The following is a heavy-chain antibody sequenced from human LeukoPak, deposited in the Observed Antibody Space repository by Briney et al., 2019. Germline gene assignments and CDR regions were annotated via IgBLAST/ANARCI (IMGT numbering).Heavy chain of an antibody. V-gene: IGHV3-23*01. CDR1: GFTFSSYS. CDR2: ISGSGDST. D-gene: IGHD3-22*01. Sequence: GGSLRLSCAASGFTFSSYSMSWVRQAPGKGLEWVSIISGSGDSTYYADAVKGRFTVSRDNSKNTLYLEMNTLRAEDTAVYYCAKDPFYYDISGYPVWGQGTLVTVSS. CDR3: AKDPFYYDISGYPV. J-gene: IGHJ4*02.